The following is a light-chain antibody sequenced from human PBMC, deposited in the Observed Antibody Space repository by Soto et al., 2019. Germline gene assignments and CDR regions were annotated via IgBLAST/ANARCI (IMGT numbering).Light chain of an antibody. CDR2: EVS. Sequence: QSVLTRPAAVSGSPGQSITISCTGTTSDIGHYNYVSWYQQYPGKAPKLFIYEVSNRPSGVSNRFSGSKSGNAASLTISGLQPEDEADYYCSSYTRNSTYVFGTGTKVTVL. CDR1: TSDIGHYNY. CDR3: SSYTRNSTYV. J-gene: IGLJ1*01. V-gene: IGLV2-14*01.